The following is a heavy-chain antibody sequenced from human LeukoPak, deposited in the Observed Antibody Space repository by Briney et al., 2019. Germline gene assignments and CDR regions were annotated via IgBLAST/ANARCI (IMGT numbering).Heavy chain of an antibody. J-gene: IGHJ4*02. Sequence: PSETLSLTCTVSGGSISSSSYYWGWIRQPPGKGLEWIGSIYYSGSTYYNPSLKSRVTISVDTSKNQFSLKLSSVTAADTAVYYCASHAGSSWTPYYFDYWGQGTLVTVSS. CDR2: IYYSGST. CDR3: ASHAGSSWTPYYFDY. CDR1: GGSISSSSYY. D-gene: IGHD6-13*01. V-gene: IGHV4-39*01.